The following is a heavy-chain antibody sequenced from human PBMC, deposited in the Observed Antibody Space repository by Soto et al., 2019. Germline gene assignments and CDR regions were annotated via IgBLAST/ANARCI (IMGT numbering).Heavy chain of an antibody. J-gene: IGHJ5*02. CDR2: ISSNSAYI. D-gene: IGHD6-13*01. CDR3: TRDASRDSSARGWFDP. CDR1: GFTFRSFT. V-gene: IGHV3-21*01. Sequence: GGSLRLSCAASGFTFRSFTMNWVLQAPWKGLEWVSTISSNSAYIYYTDALRGRFTISRDNAKNSLHLQMNSLRAEDTAVYYCTRDASRDSSARGWFDPWGPGTLVTVSS.